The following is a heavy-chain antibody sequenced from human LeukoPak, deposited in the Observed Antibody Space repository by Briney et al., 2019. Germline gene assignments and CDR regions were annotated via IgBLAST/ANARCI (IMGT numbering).Heavy chain of an antibody. CDR1: GFTFSSYW. J-gene: IGHJ4*02. CDR2: INSDGSST. V-gene: IGHV3-74*01. CDR3: VKDRSDNSSWYLGDY. Sequence: PGGSLRLSCAASGFTFSSYWMHWVRQAPGKGLVWVSRINSDGSSTSYADSVKGRFTISRDNAKNTLYLQMNSLRAEDTAIYYCVKDRSDNSSWYLGDYWGQGTLVAVSS. D-gene: IGHD6-13*01.